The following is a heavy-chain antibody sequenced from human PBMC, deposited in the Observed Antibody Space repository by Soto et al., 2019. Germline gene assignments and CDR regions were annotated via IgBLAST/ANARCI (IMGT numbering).Heavy chain of an antibody. Sequence: ASVKVSCKASGYTFTSYYMHWVRQAPGQGLEWMGIINPSGGSTSYAQKFQGRVTMTRDTSTSTVYMELSSLRSEDTAVYYCARDVRVLRFLEWLFIPYGMDVWGQGTTVTASS. CDR3: ARDVRVLRFLEWLFIPYGMDV. CDR2: INPSGGST. CDR1: GYTFTSYY. D-gene: IGHD3-3*01. V-gene: IGHV1-46*01. J-gene: IGHJ6*02.